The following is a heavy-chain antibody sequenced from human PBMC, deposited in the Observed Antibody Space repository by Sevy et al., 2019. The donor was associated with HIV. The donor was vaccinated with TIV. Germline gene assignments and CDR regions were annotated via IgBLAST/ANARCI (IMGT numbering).Heavy chain of an antibody. Sequence: GGSLRLSCAISGFTVNDKYIIWVRQAPGKGLEWVSVIFSSGSTYYVDSAKGRFTISRDNAKNTVDLQMNSVRAEDTAVYYCVILVLSYRSGWSYFDYSGQGTMVTVSS. D-gene: IGHD6-19*01. CDR3: VILVLSYRSGWSYFDY. CDR1: GFTVNDKY. V-gene: IGHV3-66*02. CDR2: IFSSGST. J-gene: IGHJ4*02.